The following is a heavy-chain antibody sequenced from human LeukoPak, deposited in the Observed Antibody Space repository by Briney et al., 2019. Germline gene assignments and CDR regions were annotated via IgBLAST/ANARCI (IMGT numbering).Heavy chain of an antibody. V-gene: IGHV4-34*01. CDR2: INHSGST. Sequence: PSETLSLTCAVYGGSFSGYYWSWIRQPPGKGLEWIGEINHSGSTNYNPSLKSRATISVDTSKNQFSLKLSSVTAADTAVYYCARTVAGMIGYWGQGTLVTVSS. CDR3: ARTVAGMIGY. CDR1: GGSFSGYY. D-gene: IGHD6-19*01. J-gene: IGHJ4*02.